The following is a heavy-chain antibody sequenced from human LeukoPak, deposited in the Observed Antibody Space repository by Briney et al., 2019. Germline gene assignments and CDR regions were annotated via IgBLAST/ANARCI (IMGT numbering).Heavy chain of an antibody. CDR3: ASTPQYSYGYRFVY. J-gene: IGHJ4*02. CDR1: GGSISSYY. V-gene: IGHV4-59*12. D-gene: IGHD5-18*01. CDR2: IYHSGST. Sequence: SETLSLTCTVSGGSISSYYWSWIRQPPGKGLEWIGYIYHSGSTYYNPSLKSRVTISVDRSKNQFSLKLSSVTAADTAVYYCASTPQYSYGYRFVYWGQGTLVTVSS.